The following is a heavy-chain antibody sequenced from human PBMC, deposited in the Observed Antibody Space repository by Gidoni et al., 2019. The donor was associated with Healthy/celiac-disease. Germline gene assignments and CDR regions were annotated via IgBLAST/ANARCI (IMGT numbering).Heavy chain of an antibody. CDR3: ARGVPDWYFDL. CDR1: GVTFSSYD. V-gene: IGHV3-13*01. Sequence: EVQLVESGGGLVPPGGALRLSCAASGVTFSSYDMHWVRPATGRGLEWVSASGTAGDTYYPGSVKGRFTISRENAKNSWYLQMNSLRAGDTAVYYCARGVPDWYFDLWGRGTLVTVSS. CDR2: SGTAGDT. D-gene: IGHD3-10*01. J-gene: IGHJ2*01.